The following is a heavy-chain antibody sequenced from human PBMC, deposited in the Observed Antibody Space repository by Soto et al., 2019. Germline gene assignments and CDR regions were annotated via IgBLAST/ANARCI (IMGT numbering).Heavy chain of an antibody. Sequence: QVQLVQSGAEVKTPGSSVTVSCKASGGTFSSYAISWVRQAPGQGLEWVGGIIPIFGTANYAQKCQGRVTITADKSTSTAYMELSSLRSEDTAVYYCARVIREVGYGDYDCWGQGTLVTVSS. CDR1: GGTFSSYA. CDR2: IIPIFGTA. D-gene: IGHD4-17*01. CDR3: ARVIREVGYGDYDC. V-gene: IGHV1-69*06. J-gene: IGHJ4*02.